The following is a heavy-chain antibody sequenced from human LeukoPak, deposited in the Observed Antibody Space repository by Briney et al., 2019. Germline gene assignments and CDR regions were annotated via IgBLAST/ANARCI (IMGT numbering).Heavy chain of an antibody. CDR3: ARERIAVAGGYYFDY. J-gene: IGHJ4*02. CDR1: VGSISSYY. CDR2: IYYSGSN. V-gene: IGHV4-59*01. D-gene: IGHD6-19*01. Sequence: PSETLSLTRTLSVGSISSYYWSWIRQPPRRGLAWIGYIYYSGSNNYNPSLKSRVTIAVDTSKNQFSLKLSSVTAADTAVYYCARERIAVAGGYYFDYWGQGTLVTVSS.